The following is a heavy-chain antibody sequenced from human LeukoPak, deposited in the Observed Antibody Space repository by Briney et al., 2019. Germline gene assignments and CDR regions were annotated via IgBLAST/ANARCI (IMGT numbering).Heavy chain of an antibody. CDR3: AKAGLYDYVWGSYRQKWFDP. D-gene: IGHD3-16*02. CDR1: GGTFNSYA. J-gene: IGHJ5*02. V-gene: IGHV1-69*05. CDR2: IIPIFGTT. Sequence: GASVKVSCKASGGTFNSYAINWVRQAPGQGLEWIGRIIPIFGTTNYARNFQGRVTITTVKSTSTAYMELSSLRSEDTAVYYCAKAGLYDYVWGSYRQKWFDPWGQGTLVTVSS.